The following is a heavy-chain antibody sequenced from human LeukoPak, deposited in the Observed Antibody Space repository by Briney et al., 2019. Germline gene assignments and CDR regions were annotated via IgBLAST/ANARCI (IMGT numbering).Heavy chain of an antibody. J-gene: IGHJ5*02. CDR1: GGTFISYA. CDR2: IIPIFGTA. V-gene: IGHV1-69*13. D-gene: IGHD2-2*01. CDR3: ARIGCSSTSCYRFGWFDP. Sequence: GASVKVSCKASGGTFISYAISWVRQAPGQGLEWMGGIIPIFGTANYAQKFQGRVTITADESTSTAYMELSSLRSEDTAVYYCARIGCSSTSCYRFGWFDPWGQGTLVTVSS.